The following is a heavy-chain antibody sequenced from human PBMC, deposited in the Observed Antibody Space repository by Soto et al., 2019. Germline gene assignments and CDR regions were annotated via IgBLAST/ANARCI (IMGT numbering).Heavy chain of an antibody. J-gene: IGHJ4*02. D-gene: IGHD3-16*02. V-gene: IGHV4-39*01. CDR1: GGSISSSSYY. CDR3: ASDMITFGGVIPFDY. Sequence: SETLSLTCTVSGGSISSSSYYWGWIRQPPGKGLEWIGSIYYSGSTYYNPSLKSRVTISVDTSKNQFSLKLSSVTAADTAVYYCASDMITFGGVIPFDYWGQGTLVTVSS. CDR2: IYYSGST.